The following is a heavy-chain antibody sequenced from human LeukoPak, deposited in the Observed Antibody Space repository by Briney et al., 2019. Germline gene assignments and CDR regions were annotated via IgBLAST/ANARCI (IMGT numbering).Heavy chain of an antibody. CDR3: VRDGGTAVAGTHHLDF. D-gene: IGHD6-13*01. CDR1: GFSFSTYS. CDR2: ISSSSGAI. J-gene: IGHJ4*02. Sequence: GGSLRLSCAASGFSFSTYSMNWVRQAPGKGLEWISYISSSSGAIYYAGSVKGRFTISRDNAKNSLYLQMNSLRGEDTAVYYCVRDGGTAVAGTHHLDFWGQGTLVSVSS. V-gene: IGHV3-48*01.